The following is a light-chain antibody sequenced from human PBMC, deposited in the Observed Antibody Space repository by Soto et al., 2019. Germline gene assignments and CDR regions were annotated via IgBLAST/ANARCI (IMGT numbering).Light chain of an antibody. V-gene: IGKV3-11*01. Sequence: EIVLTQSPATLSLSPRERAILSCRASESIRTFLAWYQQKPGQAPRLLIYGASNRATDIPARFSGSGSGADFARTISNLEPEDSAVYYCQQRSNWPPHTFGQGTKLEIK. J-gene: IGKJ2*01. CDR1: ESIRTF. CDR3: QQRSNWPPHT. CDR2: GAS.